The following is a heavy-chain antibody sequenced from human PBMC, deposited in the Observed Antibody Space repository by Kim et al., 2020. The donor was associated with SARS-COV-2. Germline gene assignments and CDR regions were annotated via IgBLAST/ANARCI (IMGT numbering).Heavy chain of an antibody. J-gene: IGHJ4*02. CDR1: GGTFSSYA. D-gene: IGHD3-16*02. Sequence: SVKVSCKASGGTFSSYAISWVRQAPGQGLEWMGGIIPIFGTANYAQKFQGRVTITADESTSTAYMELSSLRSEDTAVYYCARGLYYDYIWGSSRSSAAPYYFDYWGQGTLVTVSS. CDR3: ARGLYYDYIWGSSRSSAAPYYFDY. V-gene: IGHV1-69*13. CDR2: IIPIFGTA.